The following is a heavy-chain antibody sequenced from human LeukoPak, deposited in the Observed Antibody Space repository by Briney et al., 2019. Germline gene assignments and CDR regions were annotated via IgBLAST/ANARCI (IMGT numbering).Heavy chain of an antibody. V-gene: IGHV1-69*06. J-gene: IGHJ5*02. D-gene: IGHD2-15*01. CDR3: ARGYCSGGSRYPWFDP. CDR2: IIPIFGTA. Sequence: GASVKVSCKASGGTFSSYAISWVRQAPGQGLEWMGGIIPIFGTANYAQKFQGRVTITADKSTSTAYMELSSLRSEDTAVYYCARGYCSGGSRYPWFDPWGQGTLVTVSS. CDR1: GGTFSSYA.